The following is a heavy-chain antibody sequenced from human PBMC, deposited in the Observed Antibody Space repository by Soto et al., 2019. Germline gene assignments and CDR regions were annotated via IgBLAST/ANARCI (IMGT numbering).Heavy chain of an antibody. CDR1: GGSISSGGYS. J-gene: IGHJ4*02. CDR3: ARGVSSSSWYVDS. Sequence: SETLSLTCAVSGGSISSGGYSWSWIRQPPGKGLEWIGDINHSGSAYYNPSLKSRVTISVDTSKNQFSLKLRSVTAADTATYYCARGVSSSSWYVDSWSQGTLVNVSS. CDR2: INHSGSA. D-gene: IGHD6-13*01. V-gene: IGHV4-30-2*01.